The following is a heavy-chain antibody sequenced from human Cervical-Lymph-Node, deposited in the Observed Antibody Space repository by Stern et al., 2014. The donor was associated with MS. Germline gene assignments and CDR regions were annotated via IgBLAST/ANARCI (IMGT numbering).Heavy chain of an antibody. CDR2: ITNFVST. J-gene: IGHJ4*02. CDR3: ARDTSSPERSDW. D-gene: IGHD1-1*01. V-gene: IGHV3-53*01. CDR1: GVTVSRDY. Sequence: VQLVESGGGVIQPGGSLRLSCTASGVTVSRDYMTWVRQAPGKGLEWVALITNFVSTCYTDSVNGRFTISRDDSKNTVYLHMTSLRAEDTAMYYCARDTSSPERSDWWGQGTLVTVSS.